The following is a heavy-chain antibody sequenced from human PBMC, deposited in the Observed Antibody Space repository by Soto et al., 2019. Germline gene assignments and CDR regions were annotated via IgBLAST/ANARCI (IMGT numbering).Heavy chain of an antibody. Sequence: GGSLRLSCAAPGFNFSSYSMNWVRQAPGKGLEWVSYISSSSSTIYYADSVKGRFTISRDNAKNSLYLQMNSLRAEDTAVYYCAREADILNWFDPWGQGTLVTVSS. CDR1: GFNFSSYS. CDR2: ISSSSSTI. J-gene: IGHJ5*02. D-gene: IGHD3-9*01. CDR3: AREADILNWFDP. V-gene: IGHV3-48*01.